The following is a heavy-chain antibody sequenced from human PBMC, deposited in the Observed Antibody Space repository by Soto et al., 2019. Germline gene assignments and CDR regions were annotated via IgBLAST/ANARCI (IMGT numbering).Heavy chain of an antibody. CDR3: EREEWEWLVAWDI. CDR2: ISYDGSNK. CDR1: GFTFSSYA. V-gene: IGHV3-30-3*01. D-gene: IGHD3-3*01. J-gene: IGHJ3*02. Sequence: QVQLVESGGGVVQPGRSLRLSCAASGFTFSSYAMHWVRQAPGKGLEWVAVISYDGSNKYYADSVKGRFTISRDNSKNTLYLQMTSLRAEDTGVYYGEREEWEWLVAWDIWGQGTMVTVSS.